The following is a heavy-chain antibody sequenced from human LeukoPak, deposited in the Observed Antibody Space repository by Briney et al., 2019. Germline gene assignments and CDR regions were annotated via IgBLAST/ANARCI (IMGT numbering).Heavy chain of an antibody. V-gene: IGHV3-21*01. CDR2: ISSSSSYI. J-gene: IGHJ5*02. CDR1: GFTFSSYS. CDR3: ARSHGGNSGWFDP. D-gene: IGHD4-23*01. Sequence: GGSLRLSCAASGFTFSSYSMNWVRQAPGKGLEWVSSISSSSSYINYADSVKGRFTISRGNAKNSLYLQMNSLRAEDTAVYYCARSHGGNSGWFDPWGQGTLVTVSS.